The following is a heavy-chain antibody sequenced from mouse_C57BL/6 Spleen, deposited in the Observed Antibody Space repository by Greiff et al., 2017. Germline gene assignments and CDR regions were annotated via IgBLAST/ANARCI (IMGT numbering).Heavy chain of an antibody. J-gene: IGHJ4*01. D-gene: IGHD1-1*01. CDR1: GFTFSDYG. Sequence: EVHLVESGGGLVKPGGSLKLSCAASGFTFSDYGMHWVRQAPEKGLEWVAYISSGSSTIYYADTVKGRFTISRDNAKNTLFLQMTSLRSEDTAMYYCARKDYCSRGAMDYWGQGTSVTVSS. V-gene: IGHV5-17*01. CDR2: ISSGSSTI. CDR3: ARKDYCSRGAMDY.